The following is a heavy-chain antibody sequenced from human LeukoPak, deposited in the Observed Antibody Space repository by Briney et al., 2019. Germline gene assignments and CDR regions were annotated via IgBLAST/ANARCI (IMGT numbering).Heavy chain of an antibody. CDR2: SNDSGGT. CDR1: GGSIRSYY. V-gene: IGHV4-34*01. CDR3: ARLSVIVGSTLEYYYYYMDV. D-gene: IGHD1-26*01. J-gene: IGHJ6*03. Sequence: SETLSLTCTVSGGSIRSYYWSWIRQPPGKSLEWVGESNDSGGTNYNPSLKSRVTISADKSKNQVSLKLTFVTAADTAVYYCARLSVIVGSTLEYYYYYMDVWGQGTTVTVSS.